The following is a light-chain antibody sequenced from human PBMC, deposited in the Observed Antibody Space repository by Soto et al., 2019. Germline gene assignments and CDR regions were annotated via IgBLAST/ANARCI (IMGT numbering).Light chain of an antibody. Sequence: QSALTQPASLSGSPRQSITIPCTGTHSDIGTYNYVSWYQQHPGKAPQTIMFEVSNRLIWIPHRFSGSKSGNTASLNISGLQAEDESAYYCCSHSSNSTYGFGTVTKVTVL. CDR1: HSDIGTYNY. V-gene: IGLV2-14*03. CDR3: CSHSSNSTYG. CDR2: EVS. J-gene: IGLJ1*01.